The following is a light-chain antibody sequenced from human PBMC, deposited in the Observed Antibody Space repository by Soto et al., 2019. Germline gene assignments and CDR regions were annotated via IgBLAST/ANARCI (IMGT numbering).Light chain of an antibody. V-gene: IGKV1-8*01. CDR2: AAS. J-gene: IGKJ4*01. Sequence: AIRMTQSASSFSASTGDRVTITCRASQGISSYLAWYQQKPGKAPKLLVYAASTLQSGVPSRFSGSGSGTDFTLTISCLQSEDFATYYCQQYYSYPFTFGGGTKVDIK. CDR1: QGISSY. CDR3: QQYYSYPFT.